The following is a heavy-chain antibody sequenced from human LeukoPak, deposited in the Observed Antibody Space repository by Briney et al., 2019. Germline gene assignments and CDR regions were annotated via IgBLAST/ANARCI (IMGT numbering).Heavy chain of an antibody. Sequence: SGGSLRLSCAASGFTFSSYAMSWVRQAPGKGLEWVSAISGSGADTYYADSVKGRFTISRDNSKNTLFLQMNSLRAEDSAVYYCAKGTTTHTVTTHYFDYWGQGSLVTVSS. V-gene: IGHV3-23*01. J-gene: IGHJ4*02. CDR3: AKGTTTHTVTTHYFDY. D-gene: IGHD4-17*01. CDR2: ISGSGADT. CDR1: GFTFSSYA.